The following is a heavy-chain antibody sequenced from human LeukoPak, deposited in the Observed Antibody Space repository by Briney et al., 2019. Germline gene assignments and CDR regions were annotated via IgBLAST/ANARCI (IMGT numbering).Heavy chain of an antibody. D-gene: IGHD2-15*01. V-gene: IGHV3-53*01. CDR3: ARGVGVYYYYGMDV. CDR1: GFTVSSNH. CDR2: IYSGGST. J-gene: IGHJ6*02. Sequence: GGSLRLSCAASGFTVSSNHMSWVRQAPGKGLEWVSVIYSGGSTYYADSVKGRFTISRDNSKNTLYLQMNSLRAEDTAVYYCARGVGVYYYYGMDVWGQGTTVTVSS.